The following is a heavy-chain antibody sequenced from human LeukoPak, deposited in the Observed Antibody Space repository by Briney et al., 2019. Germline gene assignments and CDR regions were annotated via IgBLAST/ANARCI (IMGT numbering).Heavy chain of an antibody. CDR2: IKEDGSQQ. CDR1: GFRFSIYW. J-gene: IGHJ4*02. Sequence: GGSLRLSCAPSGFRFSIYWMSWVRQAPGKGLEWVANIKEDGSQQYYVDSVKGRFTIFRDNAKNLLSLQMNSLRDDDTAVYYCAREVSSTASAFDQWGQGTLVTVSS. V-gene: IGHV3-7*03. CDR3: AREVSSTASAFDQ. D-gene: IGHD5-18*01.